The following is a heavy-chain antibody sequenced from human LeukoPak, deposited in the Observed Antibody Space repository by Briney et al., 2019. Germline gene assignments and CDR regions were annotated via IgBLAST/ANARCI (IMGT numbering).Heavy chain of an antibody. D-gene: IGHD1-26*01. CDR3: ARDPSGSYYGYFDY. V-gene: IGHV4-31*03. Sequence: PSETLSLTCTVSGGSISSGGYCWSWIRQHPGKGLEWIGYIYYSGSTYYNPSLKSRVTISVDTSKNQFSLKLSSVTAADTAVYYCARDPSGSYYGYFDYWGQGTLVTVSS. CDR1: GGSISSGGYC. J-gene: IGHJ4*02. CDR2: IYYSGST.